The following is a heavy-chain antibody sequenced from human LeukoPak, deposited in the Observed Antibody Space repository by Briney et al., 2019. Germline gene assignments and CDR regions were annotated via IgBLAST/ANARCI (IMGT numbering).Heavy chain of an antibody. Sequence: GGSLRLSCAASGFSFSSHAMHWVRQAPGKGLEWVAFISYDGSTKTYADSVKGRFTTSRDISLHLQMNSLRAEDTAVYYCAEIRGADYGDYVGADYWGQGTLVTVSS. J-gene: IGHJ4*02. D-gene: IGHD4-17*01. CDR2: ISYDGSTK. V-gene: IGHV3-30*02. CDR1: GFSFSSHA. CDR3: AEIRGADYGDYVGADY.